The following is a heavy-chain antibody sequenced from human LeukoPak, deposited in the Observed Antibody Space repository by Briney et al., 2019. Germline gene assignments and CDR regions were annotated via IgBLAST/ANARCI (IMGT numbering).Heavy chain of an antibody. V-gene: IGHV4-59*01. J-gene: IGHJ4*02. CDR3: ARAYGWELLGDVFDY. CDR2: IYYSGST. Sequence: SSETLSLTCTVSGGSICSYYWSWIRQPPGKGLEWIGYIYYSGSTNYNPSLKSRVTISVDTSKNQFSLKLSSVTAADTAVYYCARAYGWELLGDVFDYWGQGTLVTVSS. CDR1: GGSICSYY. D-gene: IGHD1-26*01.